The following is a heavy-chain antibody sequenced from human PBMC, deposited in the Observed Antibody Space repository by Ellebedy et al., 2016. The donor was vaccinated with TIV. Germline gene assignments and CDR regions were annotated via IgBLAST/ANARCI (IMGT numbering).Heavy chain of an antibody. Sequence: MPSETLSLTCTVSGYSISSGYYWGWFRQPPGKGLEWIGSINHRESTYYNPSLKSRVTISVDTSKNQFSLKLTSVTAADTAVLYCARDGTSVAFDYWGQGTLVTVSS. V-gene: IGHV4-38-2*02. J-gene: IGHJ4*02. CDR1: GYSISSGYY. CDR3: ARDGTSVAFDY. CDR2: INHREST. D-gene: IGHD2-2*01.